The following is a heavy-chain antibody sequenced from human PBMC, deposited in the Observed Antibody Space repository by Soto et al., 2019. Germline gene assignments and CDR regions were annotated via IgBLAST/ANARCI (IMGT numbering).Heavy chain of an antibody. CDR3: ARAPREYYDSGGYPRQFDS. CDR2: IFHSGKA. Sequence: SETLSLTCAVSGVSISSGGYSWSWIRQPPGKGLEWIGYIFHSGKAYYNPSLKIRVTISVDRSKNLFSLKLSSVTAADTAVYYCARAPREYYDSGGYPRQFDSWGQGTLVTVSS. CDR1: GVSISSGGYS. D-gene: IGHD3-22*01. J-gene: IGHJ4*02. V-gene: IGHV4-30-2*01.